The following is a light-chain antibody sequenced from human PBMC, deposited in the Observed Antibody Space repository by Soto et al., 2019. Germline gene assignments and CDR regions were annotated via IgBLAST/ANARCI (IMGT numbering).Light chain of an antibody. CDR2: GIS. Sequence: DIVITHTPLSLPVTPGEPASISCRCSQTLLDSDDGNTYLDWYLQKPGQSPQLLIYGISSRASGVPDRFSGSGSGTDFTLKISRVEAGDVGVFYCMQRKEFPWTFGQGTKV. V-gene: IGKV2-40*01. J-gene: IGKJ1*01. CDR1: QTLLDSDDGNTY. CDR3: MQRKEFPWT.